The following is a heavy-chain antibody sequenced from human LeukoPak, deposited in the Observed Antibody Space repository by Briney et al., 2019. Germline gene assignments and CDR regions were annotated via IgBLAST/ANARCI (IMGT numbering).Heavy chain of an antibody. D-gene: IGHD5-18*01. V-gene: IGHV3-30*18. Sequence: GGSLRLSCTASGFTLTPFGMHWVRQAPGKGLEWVAVISDDGSNRYYADSVKGRFTISRDNSKNTLYLQMNSLRAEDTAMYYCAKYADTATILYWYCDLWGRGTLVTVSS. CDR2: ISDDGSNR. J-gene: IGHJ2*01. CDR3: AKYADTATILYWYCDL. CDR1: GFTLTPFG.